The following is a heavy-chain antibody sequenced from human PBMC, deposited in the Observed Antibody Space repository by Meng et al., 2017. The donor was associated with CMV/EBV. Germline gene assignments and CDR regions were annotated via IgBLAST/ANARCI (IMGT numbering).Heavy chain of an antibody. D-gene: IGHD2-8*02. CDR3: ARATGDAFDI. Sequence: GESLKISCAASGFTFSSYEMNWVRQAPGKGLEWVAFIRYDGSNKYYADSVKGRFTISRENAKNSLYLQMNSLRAGDTAVYYCARATGDAFDIWGQGTMVTVSS. CDR2: IRYDGSNK. V-gene: IGHV3-30*02. J-gene: IGHJ3*02. CDR1: GFTFSSYE.